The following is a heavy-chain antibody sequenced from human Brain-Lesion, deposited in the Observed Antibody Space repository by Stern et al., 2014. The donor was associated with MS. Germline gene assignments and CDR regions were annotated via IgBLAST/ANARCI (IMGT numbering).Heavy chain of an antibody. CDR1: GYRFDNYW. J-gene: IGHJ3*02. CDR3: ARTYSSGWYGGHAFDI. Sequence: VQLVQSGAEVKKPGESPKISCKGSGYRFDNYWIGWVRQKPGKGLEWMGIIYTADSDTRYSPSLQGQVTISADKSISTVYLQWSSLKASDTAMYYCARTYSSGWYGGHAFDIWGQGTMVTVSS. CDR2: IYTADSDT. V-gene: IGHV5-51*01. D-gene: IGHD6-19*01.